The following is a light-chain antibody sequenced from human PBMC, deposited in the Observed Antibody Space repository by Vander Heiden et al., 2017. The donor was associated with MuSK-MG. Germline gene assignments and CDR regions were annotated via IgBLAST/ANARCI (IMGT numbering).Light chain of an antibody. V-gene: IGKV3-11*01. CDR2: DTS. Sequence: EVVLTQFPATLSLSPGDRATLACRASQSVGRLLAWYQQKPGQAPRLLISDTSNRATGIPARFSGSGSGTDFTLTISSLEPEDFAVYYCPQRNNWETTFGGGTKVDIK. CDR3: PQRNNWETT. J-gene: IGKJ4*01. CDR1: QSVGRL.